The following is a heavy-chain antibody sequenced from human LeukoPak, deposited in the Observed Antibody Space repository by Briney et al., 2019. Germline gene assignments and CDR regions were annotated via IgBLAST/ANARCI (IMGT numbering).Heavy chain of an antibody. Sequence: GGSLRLSCAASGFTFINYNMNWVRQAPGKGPEWVSSVSSSSAYIYYADSVKGRFTISRDNAKNSLYLQMNSLRAEDTAVYYCARVMTTVIKAFDYWGQGTLVTVSS. J-gene: IGHJ4*02. CDR3: ARVMTTVIKAFDY. CDR2: VSSSSAYI. CDR1: GFTFINYN. D-gene: IGHD4-17*01. V-gene: IGHV3-21*01.